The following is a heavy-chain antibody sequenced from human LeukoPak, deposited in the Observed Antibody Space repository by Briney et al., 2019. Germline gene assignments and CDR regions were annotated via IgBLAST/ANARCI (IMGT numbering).Heavy chain of an antibody. D-gene: IGHD6-19*01. CDR3: ARTVADYAFDL. CDR1: DYSISSSNF. J-gene: IGHJ3*01. Sequence: SETLSLTCTVSDYSISSSNFWGWIWQPPGKELEWIAYIYYTGNIYYNPSLQSRVTMSIDTSKNQFSLTLTSVTAFDTAVYYCARTVADYAFDLWGQGTMVTVSS. CDR2: IYYTGNI. V-gene: IGHV4-28*05.